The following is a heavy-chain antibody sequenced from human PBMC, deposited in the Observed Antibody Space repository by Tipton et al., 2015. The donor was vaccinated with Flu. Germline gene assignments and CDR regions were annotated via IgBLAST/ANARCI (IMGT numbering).Heavy chain of an antibody. Sequence: SLRLSCVASGFTLISHSMSWVRQAPGKGLEWVSPISSSNYIYYADSVKGRFTVSRDNAKNSLYLQMNSLSAEDTAVYYCARIPQNWGRYFDYWGQGTLVTVSS. CDR1: GFTLISHS. J-gene: IGHJ4*02. CDR2: ISSSNYI. CDR3: ARIPQNWGRYFDY. V-gene: IGHV3-21*01. D-gene: IGHD7-27*01.